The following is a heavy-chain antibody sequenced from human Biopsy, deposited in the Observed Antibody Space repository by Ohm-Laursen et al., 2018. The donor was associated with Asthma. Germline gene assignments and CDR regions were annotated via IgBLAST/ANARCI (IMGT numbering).Heavy chain of an antibody. Sequence: SDTLSRTCAVSGGSINNFYWSWIRQPPGKGLESIGHVYYSGSTNYNPSLKSRVTISIDASKNQFSLKLTSVTAADTAVYYCARGVDRVTGLLDHFDSWGQGTLVTVSS. V-gene: IGHV4-59*07. CDR3: ARGVDRVTGLLDHFDS. CDR1: GGSINNFY. J-gene: IGHJ4*02. D-gene: IGHD2-21*02. CDR2: VYYSGST.